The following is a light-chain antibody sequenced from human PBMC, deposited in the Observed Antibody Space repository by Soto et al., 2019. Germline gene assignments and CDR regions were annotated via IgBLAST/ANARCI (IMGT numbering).Light chain of an antibody. Sequence: QSVLTQPASVLGSPGQSITISCTGTSSDVGGYNFVSWYQQHPGKAPKLMIYEVSSRPSGVSNRFSGSKSGNTASLTISGLQPDDEADYYCSSYTTSSTLVFGTGTKVTVL. CDR1: SSDVGGYNF. V-gene: IGLV2-14*03. J-gene: IGLJ1*01. CDR2: EVS. CDR3: SSYTTSSTLV.